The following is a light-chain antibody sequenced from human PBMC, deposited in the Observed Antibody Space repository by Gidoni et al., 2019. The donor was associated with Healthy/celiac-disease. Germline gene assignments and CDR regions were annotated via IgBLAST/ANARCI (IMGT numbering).Light chain of an antibody. V-gene: IGKV1-39*01. CDR3: QQSYTTPCT. J-gene: IGKJ1*01. CDR1: QSIRSY. Sequence: DIQMTQSPSSLSASVGDRVTITCRASQSIRSYLNWYQQKPGKAPKLLIYSASSLQSGVPSMFSCSGSGTDFSLTISRLPPADFATYYCQQSYTTPCTFGQGTKVEIK. CDR2: SAS.